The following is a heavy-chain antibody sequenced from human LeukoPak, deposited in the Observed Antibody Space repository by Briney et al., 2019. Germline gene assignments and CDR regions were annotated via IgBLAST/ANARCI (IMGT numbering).Heavy chain of an antibody. V-gene: IGHV4-34*01. J-gene: IGHJ6*02. CDR1: GGSFSGYY. D-gene: IGHD3-3*01. CDR2: INHSGST. CDR3: ARGLRFLVV. Sequence: SETLSLTCAVYGGSFSGYYWSWIRQPPGKGLEWIGEINHSGSTNYNPSLKSRVTISVHTSKNQFSLKLSFVTAADTAVYYCARGLRFLVVWGQGTTVTVSS.